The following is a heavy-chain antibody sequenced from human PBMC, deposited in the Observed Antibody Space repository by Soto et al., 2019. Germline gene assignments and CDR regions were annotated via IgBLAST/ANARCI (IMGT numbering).Heavy chain of an antibody. V-gene: IGHV4-31*03. Sequence: QVQLQESGPGLVKPSQTLSLTCTVSGGSISSGSYYWSWIRQHPGKGLEWIGYIYYSGSTYYNPSLKSRVTISVDTSKNQFSLKLSSVTAADTAVYYCATRGLGSVRFYFDYWGQGTLVTVSS. CDR1: GGSISSGSYY. J-gene: IGHJ4*02. CDR2: IYYSGST. D-gene: IGHD7-27*01. CDR3: ATRGLGSVRFYFDY.